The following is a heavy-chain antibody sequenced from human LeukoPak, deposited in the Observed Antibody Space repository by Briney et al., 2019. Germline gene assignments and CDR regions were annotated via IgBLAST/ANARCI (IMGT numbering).Heavy chain of an antibody. V-gene: IGHV3-30*18. Sequence: GGSLRLSCAASGXTFSRYGMHWVRQAPGKGLEWVAVISYDGSNKYYADSVKDRFTISRDNSKNTLYLQMNSLRAEDTAVYYCAKPYIVGATRGYFDYWGQGTLVTVSS. D-gene: IGHD1-26*01. CDR1: GXTFSRYG. CDR2: ISYDGSNK. J-gene: IGHJ4*02. CDR3: AKPYIVGATRGYFDY.